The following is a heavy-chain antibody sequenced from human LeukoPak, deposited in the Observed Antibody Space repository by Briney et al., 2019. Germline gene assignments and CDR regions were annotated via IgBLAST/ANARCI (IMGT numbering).Heavy chain of an antibody. CDR1: GGSISSYY. J-gene: IGHJ4*02. CDR3: ARHSTLGYCSGGSCSLDY. Sequence: SETLSLTCTVSGGSISSYYWSWIRQPPGKGLEWIGYIYYSGSTNYSPSLKSRVTISVDTSKNQFSLKLSSVTAADTAVYYCARHSTLGYCSGGSCSLDYWGQGTLVTVSS. CDR2: IYYSGST. V-gene: IGHV4-59*08. D-gene: IGHD2-15*01.